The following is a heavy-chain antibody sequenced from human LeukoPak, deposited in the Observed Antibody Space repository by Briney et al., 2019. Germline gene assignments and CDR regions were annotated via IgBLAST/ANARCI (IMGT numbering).Heavy chain of an antibody. CDR3: ARDSSYYGSGSFSD. J-gene: IGHJ4*02. CDR1: GSTFSSYE. D-gene: IGHD3-10*01. CDR2: ISSSGSTI. V-gene: IGHV3-48*03. Sequence: PGGSLRLSCAASGSTFSSYEMNWVRQAPGKGLEWVSYISSSGSTIYYADPVKGRFTISRDNAKNSLYLQMNSLRAEDTAVYYCARDSSYYGSGSFSDWGQGTLVTVSS.